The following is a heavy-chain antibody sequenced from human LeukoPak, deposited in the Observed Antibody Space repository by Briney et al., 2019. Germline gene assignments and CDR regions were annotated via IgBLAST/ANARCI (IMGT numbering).Heavy chain of an antibody. V-gene: IGHV4-61*02. CDR3: AGYVFWSGYFNY. CDR2: IYTSGST. CDR1: GGSISSGSYY. D-gene: IGHD3-3*01. J-gene: IGHJ4*02. Sequence: PSETLSLTCTVSGGSISSGSYYWSWIRQPAGKGLEWIGRIYTSGSTNYNPSLKSRVTISVDTSKNQFSLKLSSVTAADTAVYYCAGYVFWSGYFNYWGQGTLVTVSS.